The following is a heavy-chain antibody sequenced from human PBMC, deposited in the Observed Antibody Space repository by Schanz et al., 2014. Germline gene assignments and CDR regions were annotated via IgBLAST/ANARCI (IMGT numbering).Heavy chain of an antibody. J-gene: IGHJ4*02. CDR1: GFTFRSYG. CDR3: ARDGDFDY. V-gene: IGHV3-33*01. Sequence: QVQLVESGGGVVQPGRSLRLSCAASGFTFRSYGMHWVRQAPGKGLEWVALIWYDGSNEYYADSVKGRFTISRDNSKNTLFLQMSSLRAEDTAVYYCARDGDFDYWGQGTLVTVSS. CDR2: IWYDGSNE.